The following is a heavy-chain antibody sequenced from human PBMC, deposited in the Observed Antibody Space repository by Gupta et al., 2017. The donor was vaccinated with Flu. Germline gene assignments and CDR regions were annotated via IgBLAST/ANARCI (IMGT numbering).Heavy chain of an antibody. CDR2: ISYIGTT. V-gene: IGHV4-31*02. Sequence: WSWIRQQPGKGLGWIGFISYIGTTDYNPSLKRGVTISEDTSKYQFALKLISVTAAGTAVYYCAREGRSGPGQYYYGRDVGGQGYTGTVAS. CDR3: AREGRSGPGQYYYGRDV. J-gene: IGHJ6*02. D-gene: IGHD3-10*01.